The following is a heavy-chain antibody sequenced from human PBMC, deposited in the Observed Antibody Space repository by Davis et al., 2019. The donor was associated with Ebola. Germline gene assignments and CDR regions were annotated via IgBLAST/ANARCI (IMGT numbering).Heavy chain of an antibody. V-gene: IGHV4-31*03. CDR1: GAYISSGGYF. CDR3: ARAARGFDP. Sequence: PSETLSLTCTVSGAYISSGGYFWIWIRQFPGKGLEWIGHISYSGTTSYNPSLESRLTITVETSKNQFSLNLTSVSAADTAVYYCARAARGFDPWGQRTLVTVSS. J-gene: IGHJ5*02. CDR2: ISYSGTT. D-gene: IGHD3-10*01.